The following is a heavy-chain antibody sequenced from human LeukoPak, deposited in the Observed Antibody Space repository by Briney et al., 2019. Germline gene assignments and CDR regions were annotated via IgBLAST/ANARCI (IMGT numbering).Heavy chain of an antibody. CDR3: ARQTYGRAGAFDI. D-gene: IGHD4-17*01. J-gene: IGHJ3*02. CDR2: IYYSGST. Sequence: SETLSLTCTVSGGSISSSSYYWGWIRQPPGKGLEWIGSIYYSGSTYYNPSLKSRVTISVDTSKNQFSLKLSSVTAADTAVYYSARQTYGRAGAFDIWGQGTMVTASS. CDR1: GGSISSSSYY. V-gene: IGHV4-39*01.